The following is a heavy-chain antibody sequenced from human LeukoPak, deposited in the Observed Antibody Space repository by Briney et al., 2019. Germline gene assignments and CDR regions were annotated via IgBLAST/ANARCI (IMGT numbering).Heavy chain of an antibody. V-gene: IGHV3-74*01. CDR2: INSDGSST. Sequence: AGSLSLSCAAYGFTFSSYCRHWIRQAPGKGLVWVSRINSDGSSTSYADSVKGRFTISRDNAKNTLYLQMNSLRAEDTAVYYCARDRGYSYGYGNDYWGQGTLVTVSS. D-gene: IGHD5-18*01. CDR3: ARDRGYSYGYGNDY. J-gene: IGHJ4*02. CDR1: GFTFSSYC.